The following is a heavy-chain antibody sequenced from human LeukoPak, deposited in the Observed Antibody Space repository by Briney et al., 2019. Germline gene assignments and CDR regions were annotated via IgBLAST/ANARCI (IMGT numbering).Heavy chain of an antibody. Sequence: GESLKISCKGSGYSFTSYWIGWVRQMPGKGLEWMGIIYPGDSDTRYSPSFQGQVTISADKSIGTAYLQWSSLKASDTAMYYCASSRAVAGTPLDYWGQGTLVTVSS. CDR3: ASSRAVAGTPLDY. V-gene: IGHV5-51*01. J-gene: IGHJ4*02. CDR2: IYPGDSDT. CDR1: GYSFTSYW. D-gene: IGHD6-19*01.